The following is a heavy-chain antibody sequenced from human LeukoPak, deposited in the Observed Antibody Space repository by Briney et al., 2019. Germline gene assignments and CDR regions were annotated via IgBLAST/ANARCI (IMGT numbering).Heavy chain of an antibody. CDR3: ARDYTTSSYYFDY. CDR1: GFTFSSYG. J-gene: IGHJ4*02. CDR2: IWSDGSNK. D-gene: IGHD6-6*01. V-gene: IGHV3-33*01. Sequence: QAGGSLRLSCAASGFTFSSYGMHWVRRAPGKGLEWVAVIWSDGSNKLYGDSVRGRFTISRDNSKNTLYLQMNSLRAEDTAVYYCARDYTTSSYYFDYWGQGTLVTVSS.